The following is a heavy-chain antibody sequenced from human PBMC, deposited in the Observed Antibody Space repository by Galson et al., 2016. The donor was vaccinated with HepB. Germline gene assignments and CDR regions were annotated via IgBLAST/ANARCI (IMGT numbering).Heavy chain of an antibody. J-gene: IGHJ4*02. CDR1: GYTFITYA. D-gene: IGHD2-2*01. V-gene: IGHV1-3*01. Sequence: SVKVSCKASGYTFITYAMHWVRQAPGQRLEWMGWVNAGNGDTKYSQKFQGRVTITTDTPASTGYMELSSLRSEDTALYYCARDPGYCSSTRCFSDHYFDYWGQGTLVSVSS. CDR3: ARDPGYCSSTRCFSDHYFDY. CDR2: VNAGNGDT.